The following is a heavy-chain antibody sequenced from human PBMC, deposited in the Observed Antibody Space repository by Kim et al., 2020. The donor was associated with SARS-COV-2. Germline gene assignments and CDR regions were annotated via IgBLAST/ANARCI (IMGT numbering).Heavy chain of an antibody. Sequence: GGSLRLSCAASGFSFSSYTMNWVRQAPGKGLEWVSSISSSSSYIYYADSVKGRFTISRDNAKNSLFLQMNSLRAEDTAVYYCAPPPSMTTIFLFYSWGQG. V-gene: IGHV3-21*01. CDR2: ISSSSSYI. CDR1: GFSFSSYT. D-gene: IGHD4-4*01. CDR3: APPPSMTTIFLFYS. J-gene: IGHJ5*01.